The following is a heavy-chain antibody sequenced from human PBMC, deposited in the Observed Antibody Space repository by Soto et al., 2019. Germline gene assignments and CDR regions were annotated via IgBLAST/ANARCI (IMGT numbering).Heavy chain of an antibody. Sequence: PGGSLRLSCAASGFSFSDSDMHWGRQASGKGLEWVGRIRSKANSYAAEYAASVKGRFTISRDDSKSTAYLQMNSLKTEDTAVYYCTRQGPRDGYNWGFDYWGQGTLVTVSS. V-gene: IGHV3-73*01. CDR2: IRSKANSYAA. J-gene: IGHJ4*02. CDR3: TRQGPRDGYNWGFDY. D-gene: IGHD5-12*01. CDR1: GFSFSDSD.